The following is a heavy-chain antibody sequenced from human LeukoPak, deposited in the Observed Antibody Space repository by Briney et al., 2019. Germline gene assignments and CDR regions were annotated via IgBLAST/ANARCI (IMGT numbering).Heavy chain of an antibody. D-gene: IGHD2-2*01. CDR2: TKQDGSEK. J-gene: IGHJ4*02. Sequence: PGGSLRLSCAASGFTFSSYWMSWVRQAPGKGLEWVATTKQDGSEKYYVDSVKGRFTISRDNAKNSLYLQMNSLRAEDTAVYYCARDQRYCSSSSCPWEPFDYWGQGTLVTVSS. CDR1: GFTFSSYW. CDR3: ARDQRYCSSSSCPWEPFDY. V-gene: IGHV3-7*05.